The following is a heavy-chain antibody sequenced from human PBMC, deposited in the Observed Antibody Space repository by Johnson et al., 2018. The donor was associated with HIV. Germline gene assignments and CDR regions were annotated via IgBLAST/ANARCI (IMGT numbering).Heavy chain of an antibody. J-gene: IGHJ3*02. Sequence: QVQLVESGGGVVQPGRSLRLSCAASGFTFSSYAMHWVRQAPGKGLEWVAAISYDGSNKYYADSVKGRFTISRDNSKNTLYLQMNSLRAEDTAVYYCARGGAAAGPDAFDIWGQGTMVTVSS. CDR2: ISYDGSNK. V-gene: IGHV3-30*04. D-gene: IGHD6-13*01. CDR1: GFTFSSYA. CDR3: ARGGAAAGPDAFDI.